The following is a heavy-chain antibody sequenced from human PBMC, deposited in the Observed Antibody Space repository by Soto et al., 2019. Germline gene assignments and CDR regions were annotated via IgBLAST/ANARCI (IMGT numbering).Heavy chain of an antibody. J-gene: IGHJ4*02. CDR2: IKHDGTSP. CDR3: TRVGRPTVSHFGY. Sequence: PGGSLRLSCVGSGFTLGTYWMHWVRQAPGKGLAWVARIKHDGTSPMYADSVKGRFTVSRDNAKNRLYLQMSSRRADDTAVYYCTRVGRPTVSHFGYWCQGPPVTVSS. V-gene: IGHV3-74*03. CDR1: GFTLGTYW. D-gene: IGHD4-4*01.